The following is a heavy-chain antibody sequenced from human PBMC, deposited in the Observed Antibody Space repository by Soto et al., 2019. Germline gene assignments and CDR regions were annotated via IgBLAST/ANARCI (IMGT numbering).Heavy chain of an antibody. CDR3: ARDRVATGISDVFDY. J-gene: IGHJ4*02. CDR2: IWYDGSNK. D-gene: IGHD5-12*01. CDR1: GFTFSSYG. V-gene: IGHV3-33*01. Sequence: QVQLVESGGGVVQPGRSLRLSCAASGFTFSSYGMHWVRQAPGKGLEWVAVIWYDGSNKYYADSVKGRFTISRDNSKNTLYLQMNSLRAEDTAVYYCARDRVATGISDVFDYWGQGTLVTVSS.